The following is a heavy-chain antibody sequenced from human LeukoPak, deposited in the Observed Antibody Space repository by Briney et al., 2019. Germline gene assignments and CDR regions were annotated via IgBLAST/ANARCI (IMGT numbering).Heavy chain of an antibody. CDR3: ASSTGYYDSSGYYFDY. CDR2: IYYSGST. Sequence: SSETLSLTCTVSGGSISSSSYYWGWIRQPPGKGLEWNGSIYYSGSTYYNPSLKSRVTISVDTSKNQFSLTLSSVTAADTAVYYCASSTGYYDSSGYYFDYWGQGTLVTVSS. J-gene: IGHJ4*02. V-gene: IGHV4-39*01. CDR1: GGSISSSSYY. D-gene: IGHD3-22*01.